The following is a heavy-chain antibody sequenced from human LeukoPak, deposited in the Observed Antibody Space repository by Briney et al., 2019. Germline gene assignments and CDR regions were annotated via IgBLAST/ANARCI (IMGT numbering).Heavy chain of an antibody. Sequence: PGEPLRLSCAPSGLTFSDYYMTWIRQAPEKGLEWVSFISSSGTTIYSADSVRGRFTVSRDNAKNSLFLHMNSLRAEDTAVYYCAIQITMIVVVPYFDYWGQGTLVTVSS. D-gene: IGHD3-22*01. CDR2: ISSSGTTI. V-gene: IGHV3-11*04. CDR1: GLTFSDYY. J-gene: IGHJ4*02. CDR3: AIQITMIVVVPYFDY.